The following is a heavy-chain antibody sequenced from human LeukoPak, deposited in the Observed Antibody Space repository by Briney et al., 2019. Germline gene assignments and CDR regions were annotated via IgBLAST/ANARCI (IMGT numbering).Heavy chain of an antibody. V-gene: IGHV3-23*01. CDR2: LSGSGGST. Sequence: GGSLRLSCVFSGFTFSSYAMSWVRQDPGKGLEWVSFLSGSGGSTYYADSVKGRFTISRDNSKNTLYLQMNSLRVEDTAVYYCAKDPHTGYSFAYWGQGTLVTVSS. D-gene: IGHD5-18*01. CDR3: AKDPHTGYSFAY. J-gene: IGHJ4*02. CDR1: GFTFSSYA.